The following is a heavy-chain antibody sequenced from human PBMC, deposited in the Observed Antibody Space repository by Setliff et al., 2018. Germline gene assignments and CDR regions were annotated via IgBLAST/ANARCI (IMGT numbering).Heavy chain of an antibody. CDR2: INNYNMNT. Sequence: ASVKVSCKASGYTFTGYYMYWVRQAPGQGLEWMGWINNYNMNTNYPQKFLGRATMTTDTSTSTAYMELRSLRPDDTAVYYCSRLVRYCTRTSCQRASGEDYWGQGTLVTVSS. V-gene: IGHV1-18*04. CDR3: SRLVRYCTRTSCQRASGEDY. J-gene: IGHJ4*02. CDR1: GYTFTGYY. D-gene: IGHD2-2*01.